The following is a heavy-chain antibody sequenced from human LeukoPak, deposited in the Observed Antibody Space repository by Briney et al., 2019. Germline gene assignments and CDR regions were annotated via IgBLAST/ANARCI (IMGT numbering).Heavy chain of an antibody. J-gene: IGHJ6*02. CDR1: GFTFSSYA. V-gene: IGHV3-7*03. CDR2: IKQDASEI. CDR3: VRAMDV. Sequence: AGGSLRLSCAASGFTFSSYAMHWVRQAPGKGLGWVANIKQDASEIYYVDSVKGRFTISRDNAKNSLYLQMNSLRAEDSAVYYCVRAMDVWGQGTTVTVSS.